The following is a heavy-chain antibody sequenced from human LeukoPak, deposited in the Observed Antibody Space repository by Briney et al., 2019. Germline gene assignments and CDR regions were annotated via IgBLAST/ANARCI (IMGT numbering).Heavy chain of an antibody. Sequence: KSSETLSLTCTVPGGSISSYYWSWMRQPPGKGLEWIGYIYYSGSTNYNPSLKSRVTISVDTSKNQLSLKLSSVTAADTAVYYCARDPDGGSPDAFEIWGQGTMVTVSS. CDR3: ARDPDGGSPDAFEI. CDR1: GGSISSYY. V-gene: IGHV4-59*01. D-gene: IGHD4-23*01. J-gene: IGHJ3*02. CDR2: IYYSGST.